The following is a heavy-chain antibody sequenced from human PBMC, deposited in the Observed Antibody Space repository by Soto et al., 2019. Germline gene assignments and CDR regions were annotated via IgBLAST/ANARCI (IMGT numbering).Heavy chain of an antibody. V-gene: IGHV1-69*01. CDR3: ARGYDYVWGSYRDYYYYDGMDV. CDR1: GGTFSSYA. CDR2: IIPIFGTA. Sequence: QVQLVQSGAEVKKPGSSVKVSCKASGGTFSSYAISWVRQASGQGLEWMGGIIPIFGTANYAQKFQGRVTITADESTSTAYMELSSLRSEDTAVYYCARGYDYVWGSYRDYYYYDGMDVWGQGTTVTVSS. J-gene: IGHJ6*02. D-gene: IGHD3-16*02.